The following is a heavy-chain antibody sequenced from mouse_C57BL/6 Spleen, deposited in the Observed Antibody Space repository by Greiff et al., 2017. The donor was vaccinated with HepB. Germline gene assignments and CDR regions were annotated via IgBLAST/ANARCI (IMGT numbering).Heavy chain of an antibody. J-gene: IGHJ1*03. Sequence: QVQLKESGPGLVAPSPTLSISCTVSGFSLTSYGVSWVRQPPGKGLEWLGVIWGDGSTNYHSALISRLSISKDNSTSQVYLKLNSLQTDDTATYYCAKPSDGYWYFDVWGTGTTVTVSS. CDR3: AKPSDGYWYFDV. CDR2: IWGDGST. V-gene: IGHV2-3*01. D-gene: IGHD2-3*01. CDR1: GFSLTSYG.